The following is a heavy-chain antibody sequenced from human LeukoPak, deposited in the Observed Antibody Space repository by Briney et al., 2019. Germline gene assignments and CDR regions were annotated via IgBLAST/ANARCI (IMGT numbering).Heavy chain of an antibody. Sequence: ASVKVSCKASGYTFTSYYMHWVRQAPGQGLEWMGIINPSGGSTSYAQKFQGRVTMTRDTSTSTVYMELSSLRSEDTAVYYCAKRPSGSYSVDYYYYMDVWGKGTTVTVSS. CDR3: AKRPSGSYSVDYYYYMDV. D-gene: IGHD1-26*01. V-gene: IGHV1-46*01. J-gene: IGHJ6*03. CDR1: GYTFTSYY. CDR2: INPSGGST.